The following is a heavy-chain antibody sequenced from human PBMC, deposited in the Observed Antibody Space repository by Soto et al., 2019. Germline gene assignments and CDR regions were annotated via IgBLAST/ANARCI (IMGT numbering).Heavy chain of an antibody. CDR3: ARASYYGSGAYYYTY. J-gene: IGHJ4*02. CDR1: GGSISSGDYY. CDR2: IYYTGTT. V-gene: IGHV4-30-4*01. Sequence: QVQLQESGPGLVKPSQTLSLTCTVSGGSISSGDYYWSWIRQPPGKGPEWVGYIYYTGTTHYNPSLKTRVKISPDTSKTQFSLNLNSVTAADTAVYYCARASYYGSGAYYYTYWGQGTLVTVSS. D-gene: IGHD3-22*01.